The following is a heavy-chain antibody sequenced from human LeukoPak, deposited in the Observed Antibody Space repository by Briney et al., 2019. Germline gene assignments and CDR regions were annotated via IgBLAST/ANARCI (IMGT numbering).Heavy chain of an antibody. V-gene: IGHV1-8*03. J-gene: IGHJ5*02. CDR2: MNPNSGNT. Sequence: ASVKVSCKASGYTFTNYGISWVRQAPGQGLEWMGWMNPNSGNTGYAQKFQGRVTITRNTSISTAYMELSSLRSEDTAVYYCARKRRVGNWFDPWGQGTLVTVSS. CDR3: ARKRRVGNWFDP. CDR1: GYTFTNYG.